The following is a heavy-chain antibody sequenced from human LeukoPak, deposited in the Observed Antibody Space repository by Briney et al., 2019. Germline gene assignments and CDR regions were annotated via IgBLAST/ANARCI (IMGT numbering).Heavy chain of an antibody. CDR1: GFTFDDYG. J-gene: IGHJ3*02. V-gene: IGHV3-20*04. CDR3: ARGGGYGSGSYRDI. D-gene: IGHD3-10*01. CDR2: INWNGGST. Sequence: GGSLRLSCAASGFTFDDYGMSWVRQAPGKGLEWVSGINWNGGSTGYADSVKGRFTISRDNAKNSLYLQMNSLRAEDTALYYCARGGGYGSGSYRDIGGQGTMVTVSS.